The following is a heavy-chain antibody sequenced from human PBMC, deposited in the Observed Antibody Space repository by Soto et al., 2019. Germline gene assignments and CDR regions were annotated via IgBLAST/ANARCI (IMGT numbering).Heavy chain of an antibody. J-gene: IGHJ4*02. CDR2: INAGNANT. V-gene: IGHV1-3*05. CDR1: GYTFTSYA. D-gene: IGHD4-17*01. CDR3: ASEPYGGEFDY. Sequence: QVQLVQSGAEEKKPGASVKVSCKASGYTFTSYAMHWVRQTPGQRLEGMGWINAGNANTKYSQKFQGRVTITRDTSASTAYMELSSLRSEDTAVYYCASEPYGGEFDYWGQGTLVTVSS.